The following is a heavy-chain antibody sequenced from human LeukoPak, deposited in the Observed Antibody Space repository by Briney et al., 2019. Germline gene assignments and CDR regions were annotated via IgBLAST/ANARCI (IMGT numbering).Heavy chain of an antibody. CDR3: ARDRYGIDY. D-gene: IGHD5-18*01. V-gene: IGHV4-30-4*08. J-gene: IGHJ4*02. CDR2: IYYSGGT. Sequence: SQTLSLTCTVSGGSISSGDYYWRWIRQPPGKGLEWIGYIYYSGGTYYNPSLKSRVTISVDTSKNQFSLKLSSVTAADTAVYYCARDRYGIDYWGQGTLVTVSS. CDR1: GGSISSGDYY.